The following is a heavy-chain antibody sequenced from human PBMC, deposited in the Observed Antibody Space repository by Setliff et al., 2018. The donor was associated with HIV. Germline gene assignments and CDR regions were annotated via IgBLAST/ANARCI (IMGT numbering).Heavy chain of an antibody. CDR1: GYTFTTYF. CDR3: ATFYSTGWYNP. J-gene: IGHJ5*02. D-gene: IGHD6-19*01. Sequence: ASVKVSCKASGYTFTTYFIHWVRQAPGQRLEWMGWVHAGNSNTKYSQKFQCRVTFTRDTSAHTAYMELSSLTSEDTAVYYCATFYSTGWYNPWGQGTLVTVSS. CDR2: VHAGNSNT. V-gene: IGHV1-3*01.